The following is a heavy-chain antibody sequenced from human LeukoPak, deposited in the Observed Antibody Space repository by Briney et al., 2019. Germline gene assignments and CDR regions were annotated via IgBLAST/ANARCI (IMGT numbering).Heavy chain of an antibody. Sequence: PGGSLRLSCAASGFTFSSYAMSWVRQAPGKGLEWVSAISGSGGSTYYADSVKGRFTISRDNSKNTLYLQMNSLRAEDTAVYYCARDGREGTNAFDIWGQGTMVTVSS. V-gene: IGHV3-23*01. CDR3: ARDGREGTNAFDI. J-gene: IGHJ3*02. CDR2: ISGSGGST. D-gene: IGHD1-26*01. CDR1: GFTFSSYA.